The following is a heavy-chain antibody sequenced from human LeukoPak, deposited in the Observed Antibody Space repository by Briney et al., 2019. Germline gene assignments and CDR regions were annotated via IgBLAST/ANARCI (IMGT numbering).Heavy chain of an antibody. V-gene: IGHV3-7*03. CDR1: GFTFSSYW. D-gene: IGHD3-9*01. CDR2: IKQDGSEK. Sequence: GGSLRLSCAASGFTFSSYWMSWVRQAPGKGLEWVANIKQDGSEKYYVDSVKGRFTISRDNAKNSLYLQMNGLRAEDTAVYYCARDEGRYFDWLLAAGGMDVWGKGTTVTVSS. CDR3: ARDEGRYFDWLLAAGGMDV. J-gene: IGHJ6*04.